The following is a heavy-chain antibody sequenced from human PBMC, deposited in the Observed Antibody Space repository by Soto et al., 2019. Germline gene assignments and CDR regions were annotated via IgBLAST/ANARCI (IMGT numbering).Heavy chain of an antibody. CDR2: TYYRSKWYN. V-gene: IGHV6-1*01. CDR1: GDSVSSNSAA. CDR3: ARDGMGSSWWGDYYYYYGMDV. J-gene: IGHJ6*02. Sequence: PSQTLSLTCVISGDSVSSNSAAWNWIRQSPSRGLEWMGRTYYRSKWYNDYAVSVKSRITINPDTSKNQFSLQLNSVTPEDTAVYYCARDGMGSSWWGDYYYYYGMDVWGQGTTVTVSS. D-gene: IGHD6-13*01.